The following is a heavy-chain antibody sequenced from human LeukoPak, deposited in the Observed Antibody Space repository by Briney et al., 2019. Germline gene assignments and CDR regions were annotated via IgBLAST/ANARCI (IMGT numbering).Heavy chain of an antibody. CDR2: INPNSGGT. Sequence: ASVKVSCKASGYTFTGYYMPWVRQAPGQGLEWMGWINPNSGGTNYAQKFQGRVTMTRDTSISTAYMELSSLRSDDAAVYYCARTGIDIVVVPAAVNWFDPWGQGTLVTVSS. CDR3: ARTGIDIVVVPAAVNWFDP. CDR1: GYTFTGYY. V-gene: IGHV1-2*02. D-gene: IGHD2-2*01. J-gene: IGHJ5*02.